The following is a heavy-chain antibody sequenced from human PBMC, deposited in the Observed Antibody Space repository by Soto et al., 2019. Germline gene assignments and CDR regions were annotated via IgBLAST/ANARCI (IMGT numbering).Heavy chain of an antibody. CDR1: GFTFSNAW. CDR3: AREYGSGSPIDY. D-gene: IGHD3-10*01. J-gene: IGHJ4*02. Sequence: EVQLVESGGGLVKPGGSLRLSCAASGFTFSNAWMSWVRQAPGKGLEWVGRIKSKTDGGTTDYAAPVKGRFTISRDNSKNTLYLQMNSLRAEDTAVYYCAREYGSGSPIDYWGQGTLVTVSS. CDR2: IKSKTDGGTT. V-gene: IGHV3-15*01.